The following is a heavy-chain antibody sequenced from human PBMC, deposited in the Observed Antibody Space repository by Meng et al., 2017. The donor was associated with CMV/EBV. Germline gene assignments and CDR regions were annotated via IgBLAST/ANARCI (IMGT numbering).Heavy chain of an antibody. D-gene: IGHD2-2*01. J-gene: IGHJ5*02. CDR3: ARVRGDIVVVPATNWFDP. CDR1: VSSGSYY. V-gene: IGHV4-61*01. CDR2: IYYSGST. Sequence: VSSGSYYWSWIRQPPGKGLELIGDIYYSGSTNYNPSLKSRVTISVDTSKNQFSLKLSSVTAADTAVYYCARVRGDIVVVPATNWFDPWGQGTLVTVSS.